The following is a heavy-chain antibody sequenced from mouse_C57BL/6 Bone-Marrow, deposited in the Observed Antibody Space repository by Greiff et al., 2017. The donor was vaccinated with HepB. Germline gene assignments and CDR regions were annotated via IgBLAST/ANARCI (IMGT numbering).Heavy chain of an antibody. D-gene: IGHD2-4*01. CDR1: GYTFTSYW. CDR3: ARGDYDGYYAMDY. Sequence: VQLQQPGAELVKPGASVKLSCKASGYTFTSYWMQWVKQRPGQGLEWIGEIDPSDSYTNYNQKFKGKATLTVDTSSSTAYMQLSSLTSEDSAVYYCARGDYDGYYAMDYWGQGTSVTVSS. V-gene: IGHV1-50*01. CDR2: IDPSDSYT. J-gene: IGHJ4*01.